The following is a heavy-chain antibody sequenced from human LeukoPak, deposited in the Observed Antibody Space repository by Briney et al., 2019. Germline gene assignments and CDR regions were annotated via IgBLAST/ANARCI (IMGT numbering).Heavy chain of an antibody. V-gene: IGHV3-74*01. Sequence: PGGPLRLSCTASGFSLSGHWMHWARQLPGKGLVWVSRISPTGSTTSYADSVKGRFTVSRDNAKNTLYLQVNNLRAEDTAVYYCARGPNSNWSGLDFWGQGTLLTVSS. CDR3: ARGPNSNWSGLDF. CDR1: GFSLSGHW. CDR2: ISPTGSTT. D-gene: IGHD6-6*01. J-gene: IGHJ4*02.